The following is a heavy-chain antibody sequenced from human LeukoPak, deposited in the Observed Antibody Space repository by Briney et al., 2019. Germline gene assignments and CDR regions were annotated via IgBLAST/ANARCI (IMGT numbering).Heavy chain of an antibody. V-gene: IGHV4-34*01. CDR2: INLSGTT. J-gene: IGHJ4*02. Sequence: SENLSLTCGVYGESFSGYYWSWIRQPPGKGLEWIGEINLSGTTNYNPSLKSRVTISVDTSKNQFSLKVNSVTAADTAVYYCARRPQNSGIYLGPSGLDYWGQGTLVTVSP. D-gene: IGHD1-26*01. CDR3: ARRPQNSGIYLGPSGLDY. CDR1: GESFSGYY.